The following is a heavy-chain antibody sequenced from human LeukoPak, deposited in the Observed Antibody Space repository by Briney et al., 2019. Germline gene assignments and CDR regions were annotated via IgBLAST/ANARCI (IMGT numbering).Heavy chain of an antibody. J-gene: IGHJ3*02. V-gene: IGHV3-9*01. CDR2: ISWNSGSR. D-gene: IGHD1-7*01. CDR1: GFTFDDYA. Sequence: RAGGSLRLSCAASGFTFDDYAIHWVRQAPGKGLEWVSGISWNSGSRGYADSVKGRFTISRDNAKNSLYLQMNSLRAEDTALYYCAKDMNYAFDIWGQGTMVTVSS. CDR3: AKDMNYAFDI.